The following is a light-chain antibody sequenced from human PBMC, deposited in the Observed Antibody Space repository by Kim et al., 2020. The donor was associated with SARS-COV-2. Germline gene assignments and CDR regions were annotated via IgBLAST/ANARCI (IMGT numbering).Light chain of an antibody. CDR2: DAS. CDR3: QQRSN. V-gene: IGKV3-11*01. CDR1: QSVSSY. Sequence: GTLSLSPGERATLSCRASQSVSSYLAWYQQKPGQAPRLLIYDASNRATGIPARFSGSGSGTDFTLTISSLEPEDFAVYYCQQRSNFGQGTRLEIK. J-gene: IGKJ5*01.